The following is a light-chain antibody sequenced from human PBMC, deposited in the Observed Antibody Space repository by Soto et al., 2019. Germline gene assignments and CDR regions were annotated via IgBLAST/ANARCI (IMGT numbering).Light chain of an antibody. Sequence: QSVLTQPASVSGSPGQSITISCTGTSSDVGGYNYVSWYQQHPGKAPKLMIYEVSKRPSGVPDRFSGSKSGNTASLTVSGLQAEDEADYYCSSYADSNNSHVFGPGTKVTDL. CDR2: EVS. V-gene: IGLV2-8*01. CDR1: SSDVGGYNY. CDR3: SSYADSNNSHV. J-gene: IGLJ1*01.